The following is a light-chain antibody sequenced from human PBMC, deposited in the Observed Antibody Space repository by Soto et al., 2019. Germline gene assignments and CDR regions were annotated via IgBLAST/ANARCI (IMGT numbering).Light chain of an antibody. CDR2: KIS. Sequence: DVVLTQSPLSVPVTLGQPASISCTSSQSLVSSDGNTYLHWFQQRPGHSPRHLIYKISNRDSGVPDRFRGSGSGTDFTLEISRVEAEDVGLYYCMQGTHWPKTFGQGTKVEIK. J-gene: IGKJ1*01. CDR3: MQGTHWPKT. V-gene: IGKV2-30*01. CDR1: QSLVSSDGNTY.